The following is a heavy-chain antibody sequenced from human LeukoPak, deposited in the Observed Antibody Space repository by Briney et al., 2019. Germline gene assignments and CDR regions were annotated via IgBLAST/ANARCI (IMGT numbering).Heavy chain of an antibody. V-gene: IGHV3-7*01. D-gene: IGHD3-9*01. CDR3: AKDGVRYYDILTEATNPHFDP. CDR1: GFTFSSYW. Sequence: GGSLRLSCAASGFTFSSYWMNWVRQAPGKELEWVANINQDGTEKYYVDSVKGRFTISRDNSKNTLYLQMNSLRAEDTAVYYCAKDGVRYYDILTEATNPHFDPWGQGTLVTVSS. J-gene: IGHJ5*02. CDR2: INQDGTEK.